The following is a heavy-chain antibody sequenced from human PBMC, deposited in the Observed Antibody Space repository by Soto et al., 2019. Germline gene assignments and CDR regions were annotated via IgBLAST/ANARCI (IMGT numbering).Heavy chain of an antibody. J-gene: IGHJ6*02. CDR2: IYYSGIS. D-gene: IGHD5-18*01. CDR1: GGSTSSGGFY. CDR3: ARNGYTYGMDV. V-gene: IGHV4-31*03. Sequence: PSETLSLTCTVSGGSTSSGGFYWSWIRQHPGKGLEWIGYIYYSGISYYNPSLKSRVSISLDTSRNQFSMTLNSVTAADTAVYYCARNGYTYGMDVWGQGATVTAP.